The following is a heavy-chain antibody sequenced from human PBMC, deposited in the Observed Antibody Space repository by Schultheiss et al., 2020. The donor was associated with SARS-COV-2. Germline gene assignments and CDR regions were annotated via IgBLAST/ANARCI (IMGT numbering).Heavy chain of an antibody. CDR1: GGSISSYY. D-gene: IGHD3-3*01. Sequence: SETLSLTCTVSGGSISSYYWSWIRQPAGKGLEWIGRIYTSGSTNYNPSLKSRVTMSVDTSKNQFSLKLSSVTAADTAVYYCARESDYDFWTYYFDYWGQGTLVTVSS. V-gene: IGHV4-4*07. J-gene: IGHJ4*02. CDR2: IYTSGST. CDR3: ARESDYDFWTYYFDY.